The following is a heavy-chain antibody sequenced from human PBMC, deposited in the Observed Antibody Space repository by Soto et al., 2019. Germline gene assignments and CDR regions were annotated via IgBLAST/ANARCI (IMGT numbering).Heavy chain of an antibody. CDR3: CTGRNFDY. Sequence: EVKLVESGGGLVKPGGSLRLSCAGTGFTLSNAWMNWVRQAPGKGLEWVGRIYSKADGGATEYDAPVKGRLTISRDDSKNMVHLQMNSLETEDTAVYYFCTGRNFDYWGQGTPVTV. V-gene: IGHV3-15*07. J-gene: IGHJ4*02. CDR2: IYSKADGGAT. CDR1: GFTLSNAW.